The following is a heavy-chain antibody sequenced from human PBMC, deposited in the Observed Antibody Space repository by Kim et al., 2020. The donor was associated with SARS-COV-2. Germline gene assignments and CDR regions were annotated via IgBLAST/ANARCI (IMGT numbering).Heavy chain of an antibody. CDR1: GFTFSSYA. J-gene: IGHJ4*02. CDR2: IGSGGITT. D-gene: IGHD6-13*01. CDR3: AKRGGVGSSSHFDY. V-gene: IGHV3-23*01. Sequence: GGSLRLSCAASGFTFSSYAMSWVRQAPGKGLEWVSAIGSGGITTYYGDSVKGRFTISRDNSKDTLYLQMNSHRADDTAIYYCAKRGGVGSSSHFDYWGQG.